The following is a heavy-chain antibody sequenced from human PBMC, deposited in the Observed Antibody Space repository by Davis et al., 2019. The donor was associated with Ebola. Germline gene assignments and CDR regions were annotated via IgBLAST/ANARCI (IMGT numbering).Heavy chain of an antibody. CDR1: GFTFSSYW. Sequence: GGSLRLSCAASGFTFSSYWMSWVRQAPGKGLEWVANIKQDGSEKYYADSVKGRFTISRDNSKNTLYLQMNSLRAEDTAVYYCAKDRVVDYFDYWGQGTLVTVSS. CDR2: IKQDGSEK. V-gene: IGHV3-7*01. J-gene: IGHJ4*02. CDR3: AKDRVVDYFDY. D-gene: IGHD2-15*01.